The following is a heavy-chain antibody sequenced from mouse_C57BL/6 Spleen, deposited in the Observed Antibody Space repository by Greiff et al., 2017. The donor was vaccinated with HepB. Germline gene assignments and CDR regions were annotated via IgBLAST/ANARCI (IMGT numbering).Heavy chain of an antibody. V-gene: IGHV1-81*01. CDR1: GYTFTSYG. D-gene: IGHD1-1*01. CDR3: ARSLDYGSSSYWYFDV. J-gene: IGHJ1*03. Sequence: QVQLQQPGAELARPGASVKLSCKASGYTFTSYGISWVKQRTGQGLEWIGEIYPRSGNTYYNEKFKGKATLTADKSSSTAYMELRSLTSEDSAVYFCARSLDYGSSSYWYFDVWGTGTTVTVSS. CDR2: IYPRSGNT.